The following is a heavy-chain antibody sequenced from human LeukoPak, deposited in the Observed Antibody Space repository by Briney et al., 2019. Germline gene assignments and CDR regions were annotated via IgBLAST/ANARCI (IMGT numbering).Heavy chain of an antibody. CDR1: GCTFSSYA. CDR2: IIPIFGTA. V-gene: IGHV1-69*13. J-gene: IGHJ6*02. D-gene: IGHD6-19*01. Sequence: SVKVSCKASGCTFSSYAISWVRQAPGQGLEWMGGIIPIFGTANYAQKLQGRVTITADESTSTAYMELSSLRSEDTAVYYCARDGLAGASSYYYGMDVWGQGTTVTVSS. CDR3: ARDGLAGASSYYYGMDV.